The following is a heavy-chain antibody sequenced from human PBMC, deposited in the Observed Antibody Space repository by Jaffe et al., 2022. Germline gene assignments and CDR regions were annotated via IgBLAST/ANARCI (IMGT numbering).Heavy chain of an antibody. CDR1: GYSISSGYY. D-gene: IGHD6-13*01. V-gene: IGHV4-38-2*01. Sequence: QVQLQESGPGLVKPSETLSLTCAVSGYSISSGYYWGWIRQPPGKGLEWIGSIYHSGSTYYNPSLKSRVTISVDTSKNQFSLKLSSVTAADTAVYYCATPLILAAAGPYYFDYWGQGTLVTVSS. CDR3: ATPLILAAAGPYYFDY. CDR2: IYHSGST. J-gene: IGHJ4*02.